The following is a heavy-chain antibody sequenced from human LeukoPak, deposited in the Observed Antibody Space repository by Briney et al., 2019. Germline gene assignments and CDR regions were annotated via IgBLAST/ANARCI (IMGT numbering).Heavy chain of an antibody. CDR3: AKYGPQDSGSSHFDY. V-gene: IGHV3-7*03. Sequence: TGGSLRLSCAASGFTFSSYWMSWVRQAPGKGLEWVANIKQDGSEKYYVDSVKGRFTISRDNAKNSLYLQMNSLRAEDTAIYYCAKYGPQDSGSSHFDYWGQGALVTVSS. J-gene: IGHJ4*02. CDR2: IKQDGSEK. CDR1: GFTFSSYW. D-gene: IGHD1-26*01.